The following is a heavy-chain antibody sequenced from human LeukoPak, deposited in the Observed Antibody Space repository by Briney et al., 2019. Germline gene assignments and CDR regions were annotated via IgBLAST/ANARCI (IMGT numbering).Heavy chain of an antibody. J-gene: IGHJ4*02. CDR3: ARENSY. Sequence: PSETLSLTCTVAGGSISSSSYYWGWIRQPPGKGLEWIGSIYYSGSTYYNPSLKSRVTISIDTSKNQFSLKLSSVTAADTAVYYCARENSYWGQGTLVTVSS. CDR2: IYYSGST. D-gene: IGHD2/OR15-2a*01. CDR1: GGSISSSSYY. V-gene: IGHV4-39*07.